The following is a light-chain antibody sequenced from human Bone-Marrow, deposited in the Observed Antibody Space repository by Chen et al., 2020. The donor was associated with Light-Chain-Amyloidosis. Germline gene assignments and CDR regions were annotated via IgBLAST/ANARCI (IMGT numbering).Light chain of an antibody. Sequence: EIVLTQSPGTLSLSPGERATLSCRASQIVSNRYLAWYQQKPGQAPRLRIYGASSRAIGIPGGFSGSGSGTDFTLIGSSLEPIDCVGYHCEQYGSSLSFRGVSKMEI. V-gene: IGKV3-20*01. CDR3: EQYGSSLS. J-gene: IGKJ4*01. CDR2: GAS. CDR1: QIVSNRY.